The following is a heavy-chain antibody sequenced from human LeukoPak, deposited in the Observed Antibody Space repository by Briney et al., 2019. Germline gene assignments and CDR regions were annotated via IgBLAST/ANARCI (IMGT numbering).Heavy chain of an antibody. CDR3: ARTYYAILTGYHFDY. D-gene: IGHD3-9*01. V-gene: IGHV3-53*01. Sequence: PGGSLRLSCAVSGFTVSGNYMSWIRQGPGKGLEWVSLIYSDDTTLYADSVKGRFTISRDISKNTLYLQMSSLRAEDTAVYYCARTYYAILTGYHFDYWGQGTLVTVSS. CDR1: GFTVSGNY. J-gene: IGHJ4*02. CDR2: IYSDDTT.